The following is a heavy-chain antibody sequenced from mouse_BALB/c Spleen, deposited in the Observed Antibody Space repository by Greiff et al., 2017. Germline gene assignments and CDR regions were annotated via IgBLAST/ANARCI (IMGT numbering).Heavy chain of an antibody. CDR3: AGYGNYGAMDY. CDR1: GYSITSDYA. J-gene: IGHJ4*01. Sequence: EVKLVESGPGLVKPSQSLSLTCTVTGYSITSDYAWNWIRQFPGNKLEWMGYISYSGSTSYNPSLKSRISITRDTSKNQFFLQLNSVTTEDTATYYCAGYGNYGAMDYWGQGTSVTVSS. CDR2: ISYSGST. D-gene: IGHD2-1*01. V-gene: IGHV3-2*02.